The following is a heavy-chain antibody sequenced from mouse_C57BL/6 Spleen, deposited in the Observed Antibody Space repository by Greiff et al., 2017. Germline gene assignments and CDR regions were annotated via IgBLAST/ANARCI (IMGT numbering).Heavy chain of an antibody. D-gene: IGHD2-3*01. CDR2: ISSGGDYI. V-gene: IGHV5-9-1*02. Sequence: LMESGEGLVKPGGSLKLSCAASGFTFSSYAMSWVRQTPEKRLEWVAYISSGGDYIYYADTVKGRFTISRDNARNTLYLQMSSLKSEDTAMYYCTRDGYYGNFDYWGQGTTLTVSS. CDR1: GFTFSSYA. CDR3: TRDGYYGNFDY. J-gene: IGHJ2*01.